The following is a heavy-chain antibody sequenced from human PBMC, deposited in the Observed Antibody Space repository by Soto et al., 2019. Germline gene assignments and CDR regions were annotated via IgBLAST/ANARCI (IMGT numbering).Heavy chain of an antibody. J-gene: IGHJ4*02. CDR3: AKEGGLSGSYYISSSYYFDY. CDR1: GFTFSSYG. V-gene: IGHV3-30*18. CDR2: ISYDGSNT. D-gene: IGHD1-26*01. Sequence: QVQLVESGGGVAQPGRSLRLSCVASGFTFSSYGMHWVRQAPGKGLEWVAIISYDGSNTYYADSVKGRFTISRDNSKNTLYLQMNSLRAEDTSVYYCAKEGGLSGSYYISSSYYFDYWGQGTLVTVSS.